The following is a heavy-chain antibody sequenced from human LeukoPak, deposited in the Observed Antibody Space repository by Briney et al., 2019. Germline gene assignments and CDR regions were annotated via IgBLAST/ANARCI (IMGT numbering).Heavy chain of an antibody. CDR1: GFTFDDYA. CDR2: ISWNSGSI. CDR3: AKDKAAAGPADAFDI. V-gene: IGHV3-9*03. D-gene: IGHD6-13*01. J-gene: IGHJ3*02. Sequence: GGSLRLSCAASGFTFDDYAMHWVRQAPGKGLEWVSGISWNSGSIGYADSVKGRFTISRDNAKNSLYLQMNSLRAEDMALYYCAKDKAAAGPADAFDIRGQGTMVTVSS.